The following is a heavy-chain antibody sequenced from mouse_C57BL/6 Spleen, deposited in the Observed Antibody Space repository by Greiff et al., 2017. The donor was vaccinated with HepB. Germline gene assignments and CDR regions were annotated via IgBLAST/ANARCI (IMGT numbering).Heavy chain of an antibody. CDR3: ASITTVVAPGYFDV. CDR1: GFSLTSYA. J-gene: IGHJ1*03. V-gene: IGHV2-9-1*01. Sequence: QVQLKESGPGLVAPSQSLSITCTVSGFSLTSYAISWVRQPPGKGLEWLGVIWTGGGTNYTSALKSRLSISKDNSKSQVFLKMNSLQTDDTARYYWASITTVVAPGYFDVWGTGTTVTVSS. CDR2: IWTGGGT. D-gene: IGHD1-1*01.